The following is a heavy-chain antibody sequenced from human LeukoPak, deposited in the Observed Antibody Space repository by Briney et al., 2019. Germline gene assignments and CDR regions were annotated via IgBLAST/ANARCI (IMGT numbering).Heavy chain of an antibody. V-gene: IGHV3-30*02. CDR3: AKDRDDYGDDC. D-gene: IGHD4-17*01. Sequence: QPGGSLRLSCAASGFTFTDFGMHWGRQAPGKGLDWVSHIRRDGRSKFYAESVKGRFTISRDNSKNTLYLQMNSLRAEDTAVYYCAKDRDDYGDDCWGQGILVPVST. CDR1: GFTFTDFG. CDR2: IRRDGRSK. J-gene: IGHJ4*02.